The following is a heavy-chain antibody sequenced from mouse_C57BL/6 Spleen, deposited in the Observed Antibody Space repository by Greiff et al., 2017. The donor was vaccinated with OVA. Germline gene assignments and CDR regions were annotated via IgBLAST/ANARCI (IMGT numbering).Heavy chain of an antibody. V-gene: IGHV1-50*01. D-gene: IGHD1-1*01. CDR1: GYTFTSYW. CDR3: ARRRLDYYGSRGFAY. J-gene: IGHJ3*01. Sequence: VQLQQPGAELVKPGASVKLSCKASGYTFTSYWMQWVKQRPGQGLEWIGEIDPSDSYTNYNQKFKGKATLTVDTSSSTAYMQLSSLTSEDSAGYYCARRRLDYYGSRGFAYWGQGTLVTVSA. CDR2: IDPSDSYT.